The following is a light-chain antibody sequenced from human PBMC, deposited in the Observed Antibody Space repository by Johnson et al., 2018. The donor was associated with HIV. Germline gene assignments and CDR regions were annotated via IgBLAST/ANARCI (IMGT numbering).Light chain of an antibody. CDR3: GTWDSSLSAHFV. CDR1: SSNIGNNY. Sequence: QSFLTQPPSVSAAPGQKVTISCSGSSSNIGNNYVSWYQQLPGTAPKLLIYGNNKRPSGIPDRFSGSKSGTSATLGITGLQTGDEADYYCGTWDSSLSAHFVFGTGTKVTVL. J-gene: IGLJ1*01. V-gene: IGLV1-51*02. CDR2: GNN.